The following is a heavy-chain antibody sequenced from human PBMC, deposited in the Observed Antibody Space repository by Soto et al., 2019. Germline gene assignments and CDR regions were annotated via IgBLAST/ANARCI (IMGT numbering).Heavy chain of an antibody. Sequence: GGSLRLACAASGFTFSSYGMHWVRQAPGKGLEWVAVISYDGSNKNYADSVKGRFTISRDNSKNTLYLQMSSLRAEDTAVYYCVKDGSSGWPYYYGLDVWGQGTTVTVSS. CDR3: VKDGSSGWPYYYGLDV. J-gene: IGHJ6*02. CDR1: GFTFSSYG. CDR2: ISYDGSNK. D-gene: IGHD6-19*01. V-gene: IGHV3-30*18.